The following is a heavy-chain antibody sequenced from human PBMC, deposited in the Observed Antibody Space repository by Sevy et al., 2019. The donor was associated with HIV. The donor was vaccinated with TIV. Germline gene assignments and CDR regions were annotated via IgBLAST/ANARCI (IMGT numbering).Heavy chain of an antibody. CDR3: ARRLVDTAMVWRAFDI. Sequence: SETLSLTCTVSGGSISSSSYYWGWIRQPPGKGLEWIGSIYYSGSTYYNPSLKSRVTISVDTSKNQFSLKLSSVTAAETAVYYCARRLVDTAMVWRAFDIWGQGTMVTVSS. J-gene: IGHJ3*02. CDR1: GGSISSSSYY. V-gene: IGHV4-39*01. CDR2: IYYSGST. D-gene: IGHD5-18*01.